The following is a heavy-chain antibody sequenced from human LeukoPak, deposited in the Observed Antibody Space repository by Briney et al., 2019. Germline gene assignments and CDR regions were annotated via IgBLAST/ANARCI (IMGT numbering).Heavy chain of an antibody. CDR1: GFTFSSYT. J-gene: IGHJ6*03. Sequence: PGGSLRLSCAASGFTFSSYTVNWVRQAPGKGLEWVSSISSSSSYIYYADSVKGRFTISRDNAKNTLYLQMNSLRAEDTAVYYCAREGLAGGIAARRYYYMDVWGKGTTVTVSS. CDR2: ISSSSSYI. V-gene: IGHV3-21*04. CDR3: AREGLAGGIAARRYYYMDV. D-gene: IGHD6-6*01.